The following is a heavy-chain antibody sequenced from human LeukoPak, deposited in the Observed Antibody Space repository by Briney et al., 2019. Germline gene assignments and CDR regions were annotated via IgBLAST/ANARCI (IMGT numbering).Heavy chain of an antibody. CDR2: IYDSGST. D-gene: IGHD1-26*01. CDR1: GGSISLSYYY. V-gene: IGHV4-61*05. Sequence: PSETLSLTCSVSGGSISLSYYYWGWIRQPPGKGLEWIGFIYDSGSTNYNSSLKSRVTISVDTSKNQFSLKLSSVTAADTAVYYCARGGIIVGVDYWGLGTLVTVSS. CDR3: ARGGIIVGVDY. J-gene: IGHJ4*02.